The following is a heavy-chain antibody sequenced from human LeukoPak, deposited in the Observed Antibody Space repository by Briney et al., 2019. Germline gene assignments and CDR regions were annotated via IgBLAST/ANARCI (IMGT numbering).Heavy chain of an antibody. J-gene: IGHJ4*02. CDR2: INPSGGST. Sequence: GASVKVSCKASGYTFTSYYMHWVRQAPGQGLEWMGIINPSGGSTSYAQKFQGRVTMTRDTSTSTVYMELSSLRSEDTAVYYCARDRGDGSSGYYFDYWGQGTLVTVSS. CDR1: GYTFTSYY. V-gene: IGHV1-46*03. D-gene: IGHD6-6*01. CDR3: ARDRGDGSSGYYFDY.